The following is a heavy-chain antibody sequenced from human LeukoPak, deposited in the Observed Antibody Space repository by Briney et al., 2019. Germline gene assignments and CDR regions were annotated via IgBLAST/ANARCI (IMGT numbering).Heavy chain of an antibody. CDR1: GFTFSSYW. D-gene: IGHD4-17*01. V-gene: IGHV3-7*03. J-gene: IGHJ4*02. CDR3: ANYGDYRYYFDY. CDR2: IKQDGSEK. Sequence: PGGSLRLSCAASGFTFSSYWMSWVRQAPGKGLEWVANIKQDGSEKYYVDSVKGRFTISRDNAKDSLYLQMNSLRAEDTAVYYCANYGDYRYYFDYWGQGTLVTVSS.